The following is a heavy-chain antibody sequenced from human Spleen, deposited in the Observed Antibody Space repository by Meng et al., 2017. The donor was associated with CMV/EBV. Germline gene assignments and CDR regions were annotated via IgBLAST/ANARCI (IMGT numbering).Heavy chain of an antibody. D-gene: IGHD3-10*01. CDR2: INQDEDEE. Sequence: GESLKISCAASGFTFSSYEMNWVRQAPGKGLEWVANINQDEDEEYYVDSVKGRFTISRDDAKNSLYLQMNSLRAEDTAVYYCARGRGLEHWGQGTLVTVSS. V-gene: IGHV3-7*01. J-gene: IGHJ1*01. CDR3: ARGRGLEH. CDR1: GFTFSSYE.